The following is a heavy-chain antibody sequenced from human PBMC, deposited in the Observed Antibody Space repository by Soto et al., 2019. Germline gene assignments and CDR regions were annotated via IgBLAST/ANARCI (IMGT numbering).Heavy chain of an antibody. J-gene: IGHJ4*02. D-gene: IGHD3-3*01. V-gene: IGHV3-33*01. CDR1: GFTFSSYG. CDR2: IWYDGSNK. Sequence: PGGSLRLSCAASGFTFSSYGMHWVRQAPGKGLEWVAVIWYDGSNKYYADSVKGRFTISRDNSKNTLYLQMNSLRAEDTAVYYCTTDLALRFLEWLLDFDYWGQGTLVTVSS. CDR3: TTDLALRFLEWLLDFDY.